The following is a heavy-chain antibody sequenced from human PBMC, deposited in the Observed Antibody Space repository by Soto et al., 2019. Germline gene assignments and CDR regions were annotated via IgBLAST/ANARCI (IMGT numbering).Heavy chain of an antibody. Sequence: QSGGSLRLSCAASGFTFSSYAMSWVRQAPGKGLEWVSAISGSGGSTYYADSVKGRFTISRDNSKNTLYLQMNSLRAEDTAVYYCAKDYDGSSPHYYYFYGMDVWGQGTTVTVSS. CDR2: ISGSGGST. V-gene: IGHV3-23*01. J-gene: IGHJ6*02. D-gene: IGHD6-6*01. CDR1: GFTFSSYA. CDR3: AKDYDGSSPHYYYFYGMDV.